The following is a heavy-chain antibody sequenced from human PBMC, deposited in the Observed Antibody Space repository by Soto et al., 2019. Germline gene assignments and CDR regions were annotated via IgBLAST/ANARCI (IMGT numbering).Heavy chain of an antibody. V-gene: IGHV1-69*01. J-gene: IGHJ6*02. Sequence: QVQLVQSGAEVKKPGSSVKVSCKASGGTFSSYAISWVRQAPGQGLEWMGGIIPIFGTANYAQKFQGRVTITADESTSTAYMELSSLRYEDTAVSYCARLGWELRSYYYGMDVWGQGTTVTVSS. D-gene: IGHD1-26*01. CDR1: GGTFSSYA. CDR2: IIPIFGTA. CDR3: ARLGWELRSYYYGMDV.